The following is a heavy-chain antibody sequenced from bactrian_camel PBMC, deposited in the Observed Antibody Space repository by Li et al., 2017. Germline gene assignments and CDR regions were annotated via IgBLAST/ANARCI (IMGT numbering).Heavy chain of an antibody. CDR1: GYSNSSTC. J-gene: IGHJ4*01. V-gene: IGHV3S40*01. CDR3: AARPRVRAPWSVTLDPHDYSY. D-gene: IGHD2*01. CDR2: IDTSGGTT. Sequence: VQLVESGGGSVQSGGSLRLSCAASGYSNSSTCMGWFRQAPGKGREGVAAIDTSGGTTYYTDTVKGRFTISQDDAKNTVYLQMNGLKPEDTAMYYCAARPRVRAPWSVTLDPHDYSYWGRGTQVTVS.